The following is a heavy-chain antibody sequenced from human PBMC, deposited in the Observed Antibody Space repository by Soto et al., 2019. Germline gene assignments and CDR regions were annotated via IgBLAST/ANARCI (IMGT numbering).Heavy chain of an antibody. J-gene: IGHJ2*01. CDR1: GFTFSSYA. CDR2: ISGSGGST. D-gene: IGHD2-21*01. Sequence: VGSLRLSCAASGFTFSSYAMSWVRQAPGKGLEWVSAISGSGGSTYYADSVKGRFTISRDNSKNTLYLQMNSLRAEDTAVYYCARQAYGSWYFDLWGRGTLVTVSS. CDR3: ARQAYGSWYFDL. V-gene: IGHV3-23*01.